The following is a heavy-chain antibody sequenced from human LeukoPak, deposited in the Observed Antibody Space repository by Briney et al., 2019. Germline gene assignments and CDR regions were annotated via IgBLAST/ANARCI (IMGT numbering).Heavy chain of an antibody. D-gene: IGHD1-26*01. CDR1: GFTFSSYG. J-gene: IGHJ4*02. Sequence: GRSLRLSCAASGFTFSSYGMHWVRQAPGKGLEWVAVISHDGSQKFYADSVKGRITISRDNSKNTVYLQMNSLRAEDTAVYYCARDGTYSGYYFDYWGQGTLVTVSS. CDR3: ARDGTYSGYYFDY. CDR2: ISHDGSQK. V-gene: IGHV3-30*03.